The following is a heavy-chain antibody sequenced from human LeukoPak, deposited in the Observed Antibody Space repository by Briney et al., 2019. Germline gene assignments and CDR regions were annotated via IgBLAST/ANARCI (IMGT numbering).Heavy chain of an antibody. V-gene: IGHV3-23*01. J-gene: IGHJ6*03. CDR3: AKVGYSYGFYYYMDV. D-gene: IGHD5-18*01. CDR1: GFTFSSYS. CDR2: ISSSGGST. Sequence: PGGSLRLSCAASGFTFSSYSMNWVRQAPGKGLEWVSAISSSGGSTYYADSVKGRFTISRDNSKNTLYLQMNSLRAEDTAVYYCAKVGYSYGFYYYMDVWGKGTTVTVSS.